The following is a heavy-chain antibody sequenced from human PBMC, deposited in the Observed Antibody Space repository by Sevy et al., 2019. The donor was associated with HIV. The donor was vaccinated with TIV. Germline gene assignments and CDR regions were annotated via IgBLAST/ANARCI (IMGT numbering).Heavy chain of an antibody. Sequence: ASLKVSCKASGYTFTSYGISWVRQAPGQGLEWMGWISAYNGNTNYAQKLQGRVTMTTDTSTSTAYMELRSLRSDDTAVYYCARQATNPYYYDSSGYGNWFDPWGQGTLVTVSS. J-gene: IGHJ5*02. D-gene: IGHD3-22*01. CDR2: ISAYNGNT. V-gene: IGHV1-18*04. CDR1: GYTFTSYG. CDR3: ARQATNPYYYDSSGYGNWFDP.